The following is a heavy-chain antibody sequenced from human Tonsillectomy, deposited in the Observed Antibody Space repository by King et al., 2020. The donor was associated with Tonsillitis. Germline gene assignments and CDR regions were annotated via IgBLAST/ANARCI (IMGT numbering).Heavy chain of an antibody. CDR3: ARAYYGSGSYLDV. CDR2: IYYTGST. D-gene: IGHD3-10*01. Sequence: QVQLQESGPGLVKPSETLSLTCTVSGASISSYFWSWIRQPPGKGLEWLGYIYYTGSTNYSPSLKSRVTISLDTSKDQFSLGLSSVTAADTAVYFCARAYYGSGSYLDVWGKGTTVTVSS. J-gene: IGHJ6*03. CDR1: GASISSYF. V-gene: IGHV4-59*08.